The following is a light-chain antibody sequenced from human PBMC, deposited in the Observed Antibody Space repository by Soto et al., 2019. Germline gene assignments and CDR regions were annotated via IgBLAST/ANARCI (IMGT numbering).Light chain of an antibody. CDR2: GAS. V-gene: IGKV3D-15*01. Sequence: EIVVPHCPGTLSLSPGERATLSCRASQSVSSSYLAWYQQKPGQAPRLLIYGASSRATGIPARFSGSGSGTEFTLTISSLQSEDFAVYYCQQYNNWPPAWTFGQGTKVDIK. CDR1: QSVSSSY. CDR3: QQYNNWPPAWT. J-gene: IGKJ1*01.